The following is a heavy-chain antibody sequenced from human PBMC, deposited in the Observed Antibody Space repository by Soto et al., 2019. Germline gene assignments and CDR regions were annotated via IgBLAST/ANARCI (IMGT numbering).Heavy chain of an antibody. V-gene: IGHV1-69*13. J-gene: IGHJ4*02. CDR3: ARGRPLYYYDSSGYYLDY. Sequence: SVKVSCKASGGTFSSYAISWVRQAPGQGLEWMGGIIPIFGTANYAQKFQGRVTITADESTSTAYMELSSLRSEETAVYYCARGRPLYYYDSSGYYLDYWGQGTLITVSS. CDR2: IIPIFGTA. D-gene: IGHD3-22*01. CDR1: GGTFSSYA.